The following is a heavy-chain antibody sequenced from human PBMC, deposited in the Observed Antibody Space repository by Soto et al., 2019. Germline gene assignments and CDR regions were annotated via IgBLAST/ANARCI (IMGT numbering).Heavy chain of an antibody. V-gene: IGHV1-69*02. Sequence: QVQLVQSGAEVKKPGSSVKVSCHASGSTFSSYTVSWVRQAPGKGLEWMGRIIPVLGVTNYAPKFKGRVTITADKSKTTAYLELSSLRSGDTAVYYCARRRYCGADCYSKYYYGMDVWGQGTTVTVSS. J-gene: IGHJ6*02. CDR1: GSTFSSYT. D-gene: IGHD2-21*02. CDR3: ARRRYCGADCYSKYYYGMDV. CDR2: IIPVLGVT.